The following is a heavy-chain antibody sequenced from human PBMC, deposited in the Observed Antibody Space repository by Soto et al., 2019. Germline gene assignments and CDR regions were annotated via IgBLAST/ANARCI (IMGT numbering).Heavy chain of an antibody. CDR1: GYTFSDYY. CDR2: IDTSGTKI. V-gene: IGHV3-11*01. Sequence: ESGRDLVKPGGSLRLSCAASGYTFSDYYMSWIRQAPGKGLEWISYIDTSGTKIYYADSVKGRFTITRDNAKNSLYLEMNSLRDEDTAVYYCASHYDMWSGYLSPVDYWGQGTLVTVSS. CDR3: ASHYDMWSGYLSPVDY. D-gene: IGHD3-3*01. J-gene: IGHJ4*02.